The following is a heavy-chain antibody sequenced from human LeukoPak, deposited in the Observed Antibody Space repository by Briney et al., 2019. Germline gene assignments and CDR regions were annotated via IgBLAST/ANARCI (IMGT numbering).Heavy chain of an antibody. J-gene: IGHJ4*02. V-gene: IGHV1-8*01. D-gene: IGHD2-2*01. CDR2: MNPNSSNT. Sequence: ASVKVSCKASGYTFTSYDINWVRQATGQGLEWMGWMNPNSSNTGYTQKFQGRVTMTRNTSISTAYMELSSLRSEDTAVYYCARAWRRCSSTSCQMYYFDYWGQGTLVTVSS. CDR3: ARAWRRCSSTSCQMYYFDY. CDR1: GYTFTSYD.